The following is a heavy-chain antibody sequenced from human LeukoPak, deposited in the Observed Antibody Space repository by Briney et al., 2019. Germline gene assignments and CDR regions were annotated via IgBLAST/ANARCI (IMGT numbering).Heavy chain of an antibody. V-gene: IGHV3-30-3*01. CDR2: ISYDGSNK. CDR1: GFTFSSYA. Sequence: GGSLRLSCAASGFTFSSYAMHWVRQAPGKGLEWVAVISYDGSNKYYADSVKGRFTISRDNSKNTLYLQMNSLRAEDTAVYYCARQTKNYYYDSSGYPDYWGQGTLVTVSS. CDR3: ARQTKNYYYDSSGYPDY. J-gene: IGHJ4*02. D-gene: IGHD3-22*01.